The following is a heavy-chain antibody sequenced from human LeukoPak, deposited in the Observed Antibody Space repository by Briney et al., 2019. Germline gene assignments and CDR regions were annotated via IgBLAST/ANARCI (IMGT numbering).Heavy chain of an antibody. CDR3: AKDGVQGYYGSEISNYYYYYYMDV. Sequence: PGGSLRLSCAASGFTFSSYGMHWVRQAPGKGLEWVAVISYDGSNKYYADSVKGRFTISRDNSKNTLYLQMNSLRAEDTAVYYCAKDGVQGYYGSEISNYYYYYYMDVWGKGTTVTVSS. CDR1: GFTFSSYG. V-gene: IGHV3-30*18. J-gene: IGHJ6*03. CDR2: ISYDGSNK. D-gene: IGHD3-10*01.